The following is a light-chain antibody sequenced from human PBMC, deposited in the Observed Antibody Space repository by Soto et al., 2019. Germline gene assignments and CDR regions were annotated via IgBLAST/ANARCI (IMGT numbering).Light chain of an antibody. J-gene: IGKJ5*01. Sequence: DIQMTQSPSTLSASVGDRVTITCRASQSLSSWLAWYQQNPGKAPKSLIYNAPSLESGVPSRFSGSGSGTEFTLTISSLQPDDFATYYCQQYLSYPITFGQGTRLEIK. V-gene: IGKV1-5*03. CDR1: QSLSSW. CDR3: QQYLSYPIT. CDR2: NAP.